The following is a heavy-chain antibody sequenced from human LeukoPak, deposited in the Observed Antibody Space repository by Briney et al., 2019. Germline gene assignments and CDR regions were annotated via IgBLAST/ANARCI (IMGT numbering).Heavy chain of an antibody. CDR3: ARDRWGVPAAIPNDAFDI. J-gene: IGHJ3*02. CDR2: IIPIFGTA. D-gene: IGHD2-2*01. CDR1: GGTFSSYA. Sequence: SVKVSCKASGGTFSSYAISWVRQAPGQGLEWMGGIIPIFGTANYAQKFQGRVTITADESTSTAYMELSSLRSEDTPVYYCARDRWGVPAAIPNDAFDIWGQGTMVTVSS. V-gene: IGHV1-69*13.